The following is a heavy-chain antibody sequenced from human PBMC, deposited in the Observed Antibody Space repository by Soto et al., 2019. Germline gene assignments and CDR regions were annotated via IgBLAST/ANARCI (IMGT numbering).Heavy chain of an antibody. Sequence: SETLSLTCTVSGGSISSSSYYWGWIRQPPGKGLEWIGSIYYSGSTYYNPSLKSRVTISVDTSKNQFSLKLSSVTAADTAVYYCARHGDYSSGWHDLRYYYGMDVWGQGTTVTVSS. V-gene: IGHV4-39*01. D-gene: IGHD6-19*01. CDR3: ARHGDYSSGWHDLRYYYGMDV. J-gene: IGHJ6*02. CDR2: IYYSGST. CDR1: GGSISSSSYY.